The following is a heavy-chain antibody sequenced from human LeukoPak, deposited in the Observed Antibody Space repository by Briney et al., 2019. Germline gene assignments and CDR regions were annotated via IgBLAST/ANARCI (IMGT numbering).Heavy chain of an antibody. J-gene: IGHJ4*02. CDR3: ARVGPDDSYGYHYFDY. CDR2: INHSGGST. CDR1: RCTFPNYY. V-gene: IGHV1-46*01. Sequence: VSCQSCRCTFPNYYMHWLRQAPAQGLEWMGIINHSGGSTSYGQKFQGRVTMTRDMSTSTVYMELSSLRSEDTAVYYCARVGPDDSYGYHYFDYWGQGTLVTVSS. D-gene: IGHD5-18*01.